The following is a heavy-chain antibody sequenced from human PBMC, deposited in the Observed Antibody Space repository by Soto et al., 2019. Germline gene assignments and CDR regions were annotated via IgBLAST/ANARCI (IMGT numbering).Heavy chain of an antibody. V-gene: IGHV4-39*01. D-gene: IGHD6-6*01. J-gene: IGHJ5*01. CDR3: ARHKRIAVRPTVWFDS. CDR1: GGSISSSSYY. CDR2: MYYGEST. Sequence: LSLTCSVSGGSISSSSYYWGWIRQPPGKGLEWIGSMYYGESTYYNTSLKSRGNISVDTPKNQFSLKLSSVTAADTAVYYCARHKRIAVRPTVWFDSWGQGTLVTVSS.